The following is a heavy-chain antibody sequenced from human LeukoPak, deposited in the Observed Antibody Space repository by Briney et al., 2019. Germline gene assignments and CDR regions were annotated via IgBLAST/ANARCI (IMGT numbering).Heavy chain of an antibody. V-gene: IGHV4-59*01. Sequence: HPSETLSLTCAVSGGSISSYYWSWIRQPPGKGLEWIGYIYYSGSTNYNPSLKSRVTISVDTSKNQFSLKLSSVTAADTAVYYCARGGLLWFRNNWFDPWGQGTLVTVSS. CDR2: IYYSGST. CDR1: GGSISSYY. J-gene: IGHJ5*02. D-gene: IGHD3-10*01. CDR3: ARGGLLWFRNNWFDP.